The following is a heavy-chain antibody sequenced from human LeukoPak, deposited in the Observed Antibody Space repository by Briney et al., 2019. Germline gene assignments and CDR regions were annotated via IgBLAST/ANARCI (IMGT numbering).Heavy chain of an antibody. V-gene: IGHV3-30*18. CDR1: GFSFSSYG. D-gene: IGHD3-16*02. J-gene: IGHJ4*02. CDR3: AKDIRVWGSYRYPCLDY. Sequence: GGSLRLSCAASGFSFSSYGMHWVRQAPGKGLEWVAVISYDGDNKYYADSVNGRFTISRDNSKNTLSLQMDSLRAEDTAVYYCAKDIRVWGSYRYPCLDYWGQGTLVTVPA. CDR2: ISYDGDNK.